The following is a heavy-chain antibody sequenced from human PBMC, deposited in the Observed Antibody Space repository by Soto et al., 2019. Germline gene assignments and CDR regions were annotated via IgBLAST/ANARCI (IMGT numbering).Heavy chain of an antibody. J-gene: IGHJ5*02. CDR2: ISGTGIPT. Sequence: GGSLRLSGEACGFTFSNYSMSWVRQASWKGLEFISLISGTGIPTLYAESVKGRFSVSRDNSKDTLFLEMNNLRVDDTDIYYCAKTFCSRSSRFLGWVDPSGPRTLLTCSS. CDR3: AKTFCSRSSRFLGWVDP. V-gene: IGHV3-23*01. CDR1: GFTFSNYS. D-gene: IGHD3-10*02.